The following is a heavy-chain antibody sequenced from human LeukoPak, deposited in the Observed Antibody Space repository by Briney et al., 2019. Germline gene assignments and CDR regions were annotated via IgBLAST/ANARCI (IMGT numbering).Heavy chain of an antibody. CDR3: VRDKRWLVPEEGGFDM. CDR2: IIPVFDTE. Sequence: SAKVSCKASGGIFNSSAISWVRQAPGQGLEWMGRIIPVFDTEEYAHKFQGRLTIVADMSTSTVFMDMSDLNSDDTAVYYCVRDKRWLVPEEGGFDMWGQGTMVTVSS. D-gene: IGHD6-19*01. CDR1: GGIFNSSA. J-gene: IGHJ3*02. V-gene: IGHV1-69*06.